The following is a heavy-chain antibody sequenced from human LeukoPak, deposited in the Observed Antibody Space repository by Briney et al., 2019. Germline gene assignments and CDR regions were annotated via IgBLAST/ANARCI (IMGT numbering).Heavy chain of an antibody. CDR2: IIPILGIA. Sequence: GASVKVSCKASGGTFSSYAISWVRQAPGQGLEWMGRIIPILGIANYAQKFQGRVTITADKSTSTAYMELSSLRSEDTAVYYCARRTIYWYFDLWGRGTLVTVSS. CDR1: GGTFSSYA. J-gene: IGHJ2*01. V-gene: IGHV1-69*04. CDR3: ARRTIYWYFDL. D-gene: IGHD2-8*01.